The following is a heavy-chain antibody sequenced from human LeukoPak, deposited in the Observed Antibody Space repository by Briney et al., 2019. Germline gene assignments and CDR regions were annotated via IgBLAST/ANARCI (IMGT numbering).Heavy chain of an antibody. Sequence: SETLSLTCTVSGGSISSSSYYWSWIRQPPGKGLEWLGYIYYSGSTNYNPSLKSRVTISVDTSKNQFSLNLSSVTAADTAVYYCARVISGSYIHFDFWGQGTLVTVSS. V-gene: IGHV4-61*01. CDR3: ARVISGSYIHFDF. CDR2: IYYSGST. J-gene: IGHJ4*02. D-gene: IGHD1-26*01. CDR1: GGSISSSSYY.